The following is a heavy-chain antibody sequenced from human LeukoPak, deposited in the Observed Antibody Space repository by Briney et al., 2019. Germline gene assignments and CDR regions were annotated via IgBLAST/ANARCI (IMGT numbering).Heavy chain of an antibody. CDR1: GFTFSSYA. V-gene: IGHV3-30*04. J-gene: IGHJ3*02. Sequence: GGSLRLSCAASGFTFSSYAMHWVRQAPGKGLEWVAVISYDGSNKYYADSVKGRFTISRDNSKNTLYLQMNSLRAEDTAVYYCARYDNESAFDIWGQGTMVTVSS. CDR3: ARYDNESAFDI. D-gene: IGHD1-1*01. CDR2: ISYDGSNK.